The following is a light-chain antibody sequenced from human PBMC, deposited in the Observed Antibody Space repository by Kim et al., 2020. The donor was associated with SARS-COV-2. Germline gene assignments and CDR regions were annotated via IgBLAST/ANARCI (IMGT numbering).Light chain of an antibody. CDR2: KAS. CDR3: QQYYSYRT. CDR1: QSIRNW. V-gene: IGKV1-5*03. J-gene: IGKJ1*01. Sequence: DIQMTQSPSTLSASVGDRVTITCRASQSIRNWLAWYQQKPGKAPKLLIYKASTLESGVPSRFGGSGSGTEFTLTINSLQPDDFATYYCQQYYSYRTFGQGTKVEIK.